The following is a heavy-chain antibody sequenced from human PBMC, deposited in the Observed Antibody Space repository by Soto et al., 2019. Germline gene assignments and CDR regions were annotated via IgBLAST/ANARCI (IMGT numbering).Heavy chain of an antibody. Sequence: ASVKVSCKASGYTFTSYYMHWVRQAPGQGLEWMGIINPSGGSTSYAQKFQGRVTMTRDTSTSTVYMELSSLRSEDTAVYYCARTIEICSSTSCYDAGFDYWGQGTLVTVS. V-gene: IGHV1-46*01. CDR2: INPSGGST. D-gene: IGHD2-2*01. J-gene: IGHJ4*02. CDR3: ARTIEICSSTSCYDAGFDY. CDR1: GYTFTSYY.